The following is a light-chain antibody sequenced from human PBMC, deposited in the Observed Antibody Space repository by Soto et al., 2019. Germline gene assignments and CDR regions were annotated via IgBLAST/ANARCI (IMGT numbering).Light chain of an antibody. Sequence: DIVMTQSPGTLSLSPGERATLSCRASQSITCNYLAWYQQKPGQSPRLLIYGASSRATGIPDRFSGSGSGTDFTLTISRLEPEDFAVYFCQKYGTSPRTFGQGTKVEIK. J-gene: IGKJ1*01. CDR1: QSITCNY. CDR3: QKYGTSPRT. V-gene: IGKV3-20*01. CDR2: GAS.